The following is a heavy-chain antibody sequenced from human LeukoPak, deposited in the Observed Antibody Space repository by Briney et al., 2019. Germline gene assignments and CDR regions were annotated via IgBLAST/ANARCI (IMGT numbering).Heavy chain of an antibody. J-gene: IGHJ4*02. D-gene: IGHD6-6*01. Sequence: ASVKVSCKASGYTFTSYAMNWVRQAPGQGLEWMGWINTNTGNPTYAQGFTGRFVFSLDTSVSTAYLQISSLKAEDTAVYYCSSSSRTHYFDYWGQGTLVTVSS. CDR1: GYTFTSYA. V-gene: IGHV7-4-1*02. CDR3: SSSSRTHYFDY. CDR2: INTNTGNP.